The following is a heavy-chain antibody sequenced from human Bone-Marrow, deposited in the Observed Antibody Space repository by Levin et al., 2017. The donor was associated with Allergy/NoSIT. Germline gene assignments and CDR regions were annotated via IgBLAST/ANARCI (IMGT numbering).Heavy chain of an antibody. CDR2: IKSKTDGGTT. CDR3: TTEGSLAVAGTRAFDI. CDR1: GFTFSNAW. J-gene: IGHJ3*02. Sequence: GGSLRLSCAASGFTFSNAWMSWVRQAPGKGLEWVGRIKSKTDGGTTDYAAPVKGRFTISRDDSKNTLYLQMNSLKTEDTAVYYCTTEGSLAVAGTRAFDIWGQGTMVTVSS. V-gene: IGHV3-15*01. D-gene: IGHD6-19*01.